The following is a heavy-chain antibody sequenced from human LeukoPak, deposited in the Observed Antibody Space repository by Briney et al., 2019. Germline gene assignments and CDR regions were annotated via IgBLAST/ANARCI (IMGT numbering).Heavy chain of an antibody. D-gene: IGHD3-22*01. V-gene: IGHV4-38-2*02. CDR1: GYSISSGYY. Sequence: SETLSLTCTVSGYSISSGYYWGWIRQPPGKALEWIGSIYHSGSTYYNPSLKSRVTIPVDTSKNQFSLKLSSVTAADTAVYYCARHTYYYDSSLTYWGQGTLVTVSS. J-gene: IGHJ4*02. CDR2: IYHSGST. CDR3: ARHTYYYDSSLTY.